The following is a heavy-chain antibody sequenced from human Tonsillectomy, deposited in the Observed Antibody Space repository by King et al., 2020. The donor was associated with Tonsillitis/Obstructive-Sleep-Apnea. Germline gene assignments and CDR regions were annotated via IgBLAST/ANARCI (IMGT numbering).Heavy chain of an antibody. CDR3: ARGTLGDYAFWTLKYYYYMVV. CDR1: GFTFSSYA. V-gene: IGHV3-30*04. CDR2: ISYDGSDK. J-gene: IGHJ6*03. Sequence: VQLVESGGGVVQPGRSLRLSCAASGFTFSSYAMHWVRKAPGKGLEWVAVISYDGSDKNYVDSVKGRFTISRDNTMGTLYLQMNSLRADDTAVSYCARGTLGDYAFWTLKYYYYMVVWGKGTTVTVSS. D-gene: IGHD3-3*01.